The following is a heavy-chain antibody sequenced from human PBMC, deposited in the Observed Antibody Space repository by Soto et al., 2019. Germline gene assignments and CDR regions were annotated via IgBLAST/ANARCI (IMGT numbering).Heavy chain of an antibody. D-gene: IGHD5-12*01. V-gene: IGHV1-69*08. Sequence: QVQLVQSGAEVKKPGSSVKVSCKASGGTFSSYTISWVRQAPGQGLEWMGRIIPILGIANYAQKFQGRVTITADKSTSTAYMELSSLRSEDTAVYYCARDLLGRGYSGYPGGFDPWGQGTLVTVSS. CDR1: GGTFSSYT. CDR2: IIPILGIA. J-gene: IGHJ5*02. CDR3: ARDLLGRGYSGYPGGFDP.